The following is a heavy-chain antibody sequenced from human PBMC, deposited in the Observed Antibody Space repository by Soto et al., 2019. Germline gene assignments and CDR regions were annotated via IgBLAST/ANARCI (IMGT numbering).Heavy chain of an antibody. CDR1: GFTFSNAW. CDR2: IKSKTDGGTT. Sequence: GGSLRLSCAASGFTFSNAWMSWVRQAPGKGLEWVGRIKSKTDGGTTDYAAPVKGRFTISRDDSKNTLYLQMNSLKTEDTAVYYCTKSPLRFFGRDILGQGTMVTVSS. J-gene: IGHJ3*02. D-gene: IGHD3-3*01. CDR3: TKSPLRFFGRDI. V-gene: IGHV3-15*01.